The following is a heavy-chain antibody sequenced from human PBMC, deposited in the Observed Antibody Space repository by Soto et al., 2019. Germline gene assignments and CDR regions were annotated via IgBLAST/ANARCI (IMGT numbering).Heavy chain of an antibody. J-gene: IGHJ6*03. CDR2: IYPGDSDT. CDR1: GYSFTSYW. CDR3: ARLPYSSGTFYYYYYMDV. V-gene: IGHV5-51*01. Sequence: GESLKISCKGSGYSFTSYWIGWVRQIPGKGLEWMGIIYPGDSDTRYSPSFQGQVTISADKSISTAYLQWSSLKASDTAMYYCARLPYSSGTFYYYYYMDVWGKGTTVTVSS. D-gene: IGHD6-19*01.